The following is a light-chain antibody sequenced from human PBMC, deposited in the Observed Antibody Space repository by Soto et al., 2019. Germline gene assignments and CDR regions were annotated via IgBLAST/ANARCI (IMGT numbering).Light chain of an antibody. CDR3: QQYDNLPIT. CDR1: QDISNY. CDR2: DAF. V-gene: IGKV1-33*01. J-gene: IGKJ5*01. Sequence: DIQMTQSPSSLSASVGDRVTITCQASQDISNYLNWYQQKPGKAPSLLIYDAFTLQTGVPSRFSGRGSGTDFTFTISSLQPEDIATYYGQQYDNLPITFGQGTRLEIK.